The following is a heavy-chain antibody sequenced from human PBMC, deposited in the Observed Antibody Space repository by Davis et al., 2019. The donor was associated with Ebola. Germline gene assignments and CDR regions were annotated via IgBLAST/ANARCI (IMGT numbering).Heavy chain of an antibody. V-gene: IGHV1-18*04. J-gene: IGHJ4*02. CDR3: ARVRTMVRGGDFDY. CDR1: GYTFTNYG. D-gene: IGHD3-10*01. Sequence: ASVKVSCKASGYTFTNYGITWVRQAPGQGLEWMGWINPHNGNTNYAQKLQGRVTMTTDTSTSTAYMELRSLRSDDTAVYYCARVRTMVRGGDFDYWGQGTLVTVSS. CDR2: INPHNGNT.